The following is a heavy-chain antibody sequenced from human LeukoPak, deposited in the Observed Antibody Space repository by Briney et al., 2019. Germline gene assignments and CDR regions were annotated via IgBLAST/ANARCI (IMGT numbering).Heavy chain of an antibody. J-gene: IGHJ4*02. Sequence: GASVKVSCKASGYTFTSYAMNWVRQAPGQGLEWMGWINTNTGNPTYAQGFTGRFVFSLDTSVSTAYLQISSLKAEDTAVYYCARLGGGIVVVPAATPEIDYWGQGTLVTVSS. V-gene: IGHV7-4-1*02. CDR1: GYTFTSYA. D-gene: IGHD2-2*01. CDR2: INTNTGNP. CDR3: ARLGGGIVVVPAATPEIDY.